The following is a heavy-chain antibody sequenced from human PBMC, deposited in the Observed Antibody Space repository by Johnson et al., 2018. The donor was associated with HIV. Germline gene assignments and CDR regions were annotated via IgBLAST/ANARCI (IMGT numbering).Heavy chain of an antibody. J-gene: IGHJ3*02. Sequence: VQLVESGGGLIQPGGSLRVSCAASGFSVSGNYMSWVRQAPGKGLEWVSSIYVGGNTYSADSVKGRFTISRDNSKNTLYLQMNSLRAEDTAVYYCAKGPAAVFGLVADIWGQGTKVTVSS. V-gene: IGHV3-66*03. CDR2: IYVGGNT. CDR3: AKGPAAVFGLVADI. CDR1: GFSVSGNY. D-gene: IGHD3/OR15-3a*01.